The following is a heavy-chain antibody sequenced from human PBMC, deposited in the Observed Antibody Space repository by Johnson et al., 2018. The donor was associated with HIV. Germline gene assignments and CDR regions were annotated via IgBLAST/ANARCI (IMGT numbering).Heavy chain of an antibody. V-gene: IGHV3-53*01. CDR3: ARRCSSSSCSHGAFDI. Sequence: SSTYMSWVRQAPGKGLEWLSVLYSDGRTYYADSVKGRFTISRDGSKNTLFLQMNSLRAEDTAVYYCARRCSSSSCSHGAFDIWGQGTVVTVSS. D-gene: IGHD2-2*01. CDR1: SSTY. J-gene: IGHJ3*02. CDR2: LYSDGRT.